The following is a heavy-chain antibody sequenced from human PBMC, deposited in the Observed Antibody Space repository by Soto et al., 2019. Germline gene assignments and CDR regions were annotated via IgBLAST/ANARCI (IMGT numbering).Heavy chain of an antibody. J-gene: IGHJ6*02. Sequence: EVQLVESGGGLVQPGGSLRLSCAASGFTVSSNYMSWVRQSPGKGLEWVSVIYSGGSTYYADSVKGRFTISRDNSRNTLYPQMNSLRSEDTAVYSCARESVGERFGMDVWGQGTTVTVSS. D-gene: IGHD1-26*01. V-gene: IGHV3-66*01. CDR2: IYSGGST. CDR1: GFTVSSNY. CDR3: ARESVGERFGMDV.